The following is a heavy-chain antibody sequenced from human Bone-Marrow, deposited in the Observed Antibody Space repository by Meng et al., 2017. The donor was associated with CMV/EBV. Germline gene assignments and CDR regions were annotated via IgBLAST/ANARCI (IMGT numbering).Heavy chain of an antibody. D-gene: IGHD4-11*01. Sequence: GGSLRLSCAASGFTFSSYAMHWVRQAPGKGLEWVAVISYDGSNKYYADSVKGRFTISRDNSKNTLYLQMNSLRAEDTAVYYCARVYSNHRWFDPWGQGTLVTVSS. CDR3: ARVYSNHRWFDP. CDR2: ISYDGSNK. V-gene: IGHV3-30-3*01. J-gene: IGHJ5*02. CDR1: GFTFSSYA.